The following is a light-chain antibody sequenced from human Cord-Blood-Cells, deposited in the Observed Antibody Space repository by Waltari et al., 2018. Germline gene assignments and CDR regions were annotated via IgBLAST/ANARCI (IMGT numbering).Light chain of an antibody. CDR1: QSISSW. CDR3: QQYNSYCT. CDR2: DAS. Sequence: IQMTPSPSTPSASVGDRVTITCRSSQSISSWLAWYLQNPGKAPKLLIYDASSLESGAPSRFSGSGSGTEFTLTISSLQPDDFATYYCQQYNSYCTFSQGTKVEIK. V-gene: IGKV1-5*01. J-gene: IGKJ1*01.